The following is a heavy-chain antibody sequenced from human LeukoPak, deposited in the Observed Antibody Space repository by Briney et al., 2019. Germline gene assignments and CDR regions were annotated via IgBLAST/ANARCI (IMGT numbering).Heavy chain of an antibody. J-gene: IGHJ4*02. CDR2: IYSGGST. D-gene: IGHD1-26*01. CDR3: ARRQEWELRDGRIGYYFDY. Sequence: GGSLRLSCAASGFTVSSNYMSWVRQAPGKGLEWVSVIYSGGSTYYADSVKGRFTISRDNSKDTLYLQMNSLRAEDTAVYYCARRQEWELRDGRIGYYFDYWGQGTLVTVSS. CDR1: GFTVSSNY. V-gene: IGHV3-66*02.